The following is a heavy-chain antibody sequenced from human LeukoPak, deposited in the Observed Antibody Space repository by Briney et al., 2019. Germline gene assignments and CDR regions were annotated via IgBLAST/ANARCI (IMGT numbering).Heavy chain of an antibody. CDR2: ISGSGGST. Sequence: PGRSLRLSCAASGFTFDDYAMHWVRQAPGKGLEWVSGISGSGGSTYYADSVKGRFTISRDNSKNTLYLQMNSLRAEDTAVYYCAKVKSGYSYGIDYWGQGTLVTVSS. V-gene: IGHV3-23*01. D-gene: IGHD5-18*01. CDR1: GFTFDDYA. CDR3: AKVKSGYSYGIDY. J-gene: IGHJ4*02.